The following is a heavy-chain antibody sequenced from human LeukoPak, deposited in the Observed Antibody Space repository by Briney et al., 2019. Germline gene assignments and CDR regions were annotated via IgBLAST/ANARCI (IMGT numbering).Heavy chain of an antibody. Sequence: PGGSLRLSCAASGFTFSSYAMSWVRQAAGKGLEWVSAISGSGGSTYYIASVKGRFTISRDNSRNTVFLQMNSLRAEDTAVYSCAKDTSSSGSYFDYWGQGILVTVSS. J-gene: IGHJ4*02. CDR1: GFTFSSYA. CDR2: ISGSGGST. V-gene: IGHV3-23*01. CDR3: AKDTSSSGSYFDY. D-gene: IGHD3-10*01.